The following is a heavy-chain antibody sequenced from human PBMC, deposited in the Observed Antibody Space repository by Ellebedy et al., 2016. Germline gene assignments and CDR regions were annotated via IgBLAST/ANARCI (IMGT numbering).Heavy chain of an antibody. CDR2: ITHDDAT. Sequence: SETLSLXXGIGSGSFSGYYWTWIRQPPGKGLEWIGEITHDDATNYNASLKSRVTISADTSKNHFSLKLTSVTAADTAAYYCARGNLFDIWGQGTIVTVSS. CDR3: ARGNLFDI. CDR1: SGSFSGYY. J-gene: IGHJ3*02. V-gene: IGHV4-34*01.